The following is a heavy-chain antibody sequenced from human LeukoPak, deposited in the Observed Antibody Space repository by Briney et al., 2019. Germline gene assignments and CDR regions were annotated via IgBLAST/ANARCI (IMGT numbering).Heavy chain of an antibody. Sequence: PGGSLRLSCAASGFAFSSYWMHWVRQAPGKGLVWVSRINSDGSSTSYADSVKGRFTISRDNAKNTLYLQMNSLRAEDTAVYYCARDYYYYYYMDVWGKGTTVTISS. CDR3: ARDYYYYYYMDV. CDR1: GFAFSSYW. CDR2: INSDGSST. V-gene: IGHV3-74*01. J-gene: IGHJ6*03.